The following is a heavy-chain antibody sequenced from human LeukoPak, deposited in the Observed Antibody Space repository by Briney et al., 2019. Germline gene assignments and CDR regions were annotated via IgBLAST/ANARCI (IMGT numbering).Heavy chain of an antibody. J-gene: IGHJ5*02. CDR2: IYYSGIT. V-gene: IGHV4-30-4*01. D-gene: IGHD3-10*01. CDR1: GGSISSGDYY. CDR3: ARERESYYYGSGSYGPGPFDP. Sequence: PSETLSLACTVSGGSISSGDYYWRWIRQPPGKGLDWYVYIYYSGITYFNQSLMNRLTIPVQTSKNPFSLQLGSVTAADTAVYYCARERESYYYGSGSYGPGPFDPWGQGTLVTVSS.